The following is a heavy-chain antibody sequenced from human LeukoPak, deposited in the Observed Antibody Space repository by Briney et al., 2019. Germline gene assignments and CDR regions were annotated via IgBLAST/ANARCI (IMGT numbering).Heavy chain of an antibody. D-gene: IGHD6-13*01. V-gene: IGHV4-34*01. CDR1: GGSFSGYY. CDR3: ARAWSASSWYVEVDWFDP. CDR2: INHSGST. J-gene: IGHJ5*02. Sequence: SETLSLTCAVYGGSFSGYYWSWIRQPPGKGLEWIGEINHSGSTNYNPSLKSRVTISVDTSKNQFSLKLSSVTAADTAVYYCARAWSASSWYVEVDWFDPWGQGTLVTVSS.